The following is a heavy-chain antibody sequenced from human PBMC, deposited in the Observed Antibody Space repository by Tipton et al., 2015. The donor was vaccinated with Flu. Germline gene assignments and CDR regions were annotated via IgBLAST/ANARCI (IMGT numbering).Heavy chain of an antibody. CDR2: IYPGASNT. Sequence: VQLVQSGAEVKKPGESLKISCKGSGYSFSSHWIGWVRQMSGKGLEWMGIIYPGASNTGYDPSFQGQITISVDKSISTAYLQWNSLKASDSAMYYCGAMVEPRGFHALDVWGQGTAVTVSS. V-gene: IGHV5-51*03. J-gene: IGHJ6*02. CDR1: GYSFSSHW. D-gene: IGHD4/OR15-4a*01. CDR3: GAMVEPRGFHALDV.